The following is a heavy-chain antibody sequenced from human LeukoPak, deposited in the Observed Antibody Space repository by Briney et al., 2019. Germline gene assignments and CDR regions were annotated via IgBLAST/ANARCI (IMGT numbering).Heavy chain of an antibody. CDR2: IYYSGST. V-gene: IGHV4-59*01. D-gene: IGHD4-11*01. Sequence: SETLSLTCTVSGGSISSYYWSWIRQPPGKGLEGVGYIYYSGSTNYNPSLKSRVTISVDTSKDQFSLKLNSVAAADTGVYYCARGYPFVTVTTLYFDYWGKGTLVPVSS. CDR1: GGSISSYY. J-gene: IGHJ4*02. CDR3: ARGYPFVTVTTLYFDY.